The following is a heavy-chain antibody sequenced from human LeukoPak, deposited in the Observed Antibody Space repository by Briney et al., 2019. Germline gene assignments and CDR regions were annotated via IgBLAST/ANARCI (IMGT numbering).Heavy chain of an antibody. CDR3: AKGIYSSGWSYFDY. V-gene: IGHV3-23*01. D-gene: IGHD6-19*01. J-gene: IGHJ4*01. CDR2: LSGSGITT. Sequence: GALRLSCAAPGFTLCNSSMSWVRQAPGEGVGWGSTLSGSGITTYYADSVKGRFTISRDNSKNTLYLQMNSLRAEDTAVYYCAKGIYSSGWSYFDYWGHGTLVTVSS. CDR1: GFTLCNSS.